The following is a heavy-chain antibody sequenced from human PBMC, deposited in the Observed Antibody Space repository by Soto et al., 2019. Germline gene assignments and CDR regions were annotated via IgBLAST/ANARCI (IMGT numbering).Heavy chain of an antibody. J-gene: IGHJ5*02. D-gene: IGHD2-15*01. CDR3: ARDSSGGSYWFDP. CDR1: GDSISRGGYW. Sequence: SETLSLTCTVSGDSISRGGYWWNWIRQHPDKGLEWIGYIYHSGTTYYNPSLKSRVAISVDTSKNQLSLKLSSVTAADTAVYYCARDSSGGSYWFDPWGQGPLVTVSS. V-gene: IGHV4-31*03. CDR2: IYHSGTT.